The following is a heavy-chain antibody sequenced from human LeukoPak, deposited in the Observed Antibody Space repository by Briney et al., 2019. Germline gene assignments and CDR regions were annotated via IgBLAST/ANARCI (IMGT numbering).Heavy chain of an antibody. Sequence: SETLSLTCGVSGASFSGYYWTWIRQPPGKGLEWIGEINHSGGTNYNMSLKSRVTISVDPSKKQFSLKLRSVTAEDTAVYYCARHTRGVNLPYDYWGQGTLVTVSS. J-gene: IGHJ4*02. D-gene: IGHD3-10*01. CDR1: GASFSGYY. CDR2: INHSGGT. CDR3: ARHTRGVNLPYDY. V-gene: IGHV4-34*01.